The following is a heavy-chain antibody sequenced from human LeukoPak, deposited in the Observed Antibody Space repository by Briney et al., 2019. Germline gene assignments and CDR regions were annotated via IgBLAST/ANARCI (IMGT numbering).Heavy chain of an antibody. Sequence: GASVKVSCKASEYTFTGYYMHWVRQAPGQGLEWMGWINPNSGGTNYAQKFQGRVTMTRDTSISTAHMELSRLRSDDTAIYYCTRDGKGVGFLEWHRDYWGQGTLVTVSS. J-gene: IGHJ4*02. CDR2: INPNSGGT. D-gene: IGHD3-3*02. CDR3: TRDGKGVGFLEWHRDY. CDR1: EYTFTGYY. V-gene: IGHV1-2*02.